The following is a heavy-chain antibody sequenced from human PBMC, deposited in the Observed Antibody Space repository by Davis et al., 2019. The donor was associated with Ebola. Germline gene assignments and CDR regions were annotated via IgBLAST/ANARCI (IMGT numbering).Heavy chain of an antibody. CDR3: AREKYGDYEPPDY. CDR1: GFTFTTYS. D-gene: IGHD4-17*01. V-gene: IGHV3-21*01. J-gene: IGHJ4*02. CDR2: ISRTSGDK. Sequence: GESLKISCATSGFTFTTYSLTWVRQIPGKGLDWVSSISRTSGDKSLRDAVKGRFTISRDNAKNSLYLQISSLRVEDTGIYYCAREKYGDYEPPDYWGQGTLVTVSS.